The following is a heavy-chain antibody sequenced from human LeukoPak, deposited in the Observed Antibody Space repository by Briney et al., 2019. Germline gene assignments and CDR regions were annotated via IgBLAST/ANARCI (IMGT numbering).Heavy chain of an antibody. CDR1: GFTFSSYA. CDR3: AKDIVVVPAARELDP. CDR2: ISGSGGST. V-gene: IGHV3-23*01. Sequence: GGSLRLSCAASGFTFSSYAMSWVRQAPGKGLEWVSAISGSGGSTYYADSVKGRFTISRDNSKNTLYLQMNSLRAEDTAVYYCAKDIVVVPAARELDPWGQGTLVTVSS. D-gene: IGHD2-2*01. J-gene: IGHJ5*02.